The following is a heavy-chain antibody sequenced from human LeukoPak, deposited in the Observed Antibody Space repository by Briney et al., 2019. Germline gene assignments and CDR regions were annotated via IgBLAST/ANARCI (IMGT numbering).Heavy chain of an antibody. CDR2: ICGSSSST. D-gene: IGHD2/OR15-2a*01. Sequence: GGSLRLSCAASGFSFSSYAMNWVRQAPGKGPEWVSVICGSSSSTYYVDSVKGRFTISRDNSKNTLYLQMNSLRAEDTAIYYCGKGLGCKFHPANCHRGQGTL. CDR3: GKGLGCKFHPANCH. CDR1: GFSFSSYA. V-gene: IGHV3-23*01. J-gene: IGHJ4*02.